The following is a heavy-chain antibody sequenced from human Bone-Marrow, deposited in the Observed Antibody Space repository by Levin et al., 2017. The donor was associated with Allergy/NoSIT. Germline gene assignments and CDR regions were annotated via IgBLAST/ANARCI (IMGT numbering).Heavy chain of an antibody. V-gene: IGHV4-34*01. D-gene: IGHD3-22*01. Sequence: SETLSLTCAVYGGSFSGYYWSWIRQPPGKGLEWIGEINHSGSTNYNPSLKSRVTISVDTSKNQFSLKLSSVTAADTAVYYCARATSRYYYDSSGYYYVDWFDPWGQGTLVTVSS. CDR1: GGSFSGYY. CDR3: ARATSRYYYDSSGYYYVDWFDP. J-gene: IGHJ5*02. CDR2: INHSGST.